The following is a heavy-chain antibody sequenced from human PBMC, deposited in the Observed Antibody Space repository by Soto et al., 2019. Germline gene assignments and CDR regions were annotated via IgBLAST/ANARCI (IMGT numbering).Heavy chain of an antibody. CDR3: AKVIRRDAYGAFDV. Sequence: GGSLRLSCAASGFTFSDHCMSWIRQAPGKGLEWISYMTPSGSSRSYADSVKGRFTISRDNSKNVLYLQMTSLRVEDTAKYFCAKVIRRDAYGAFDVWGQGTMVTVSS. D-gene: IGHD4-17*01. J-gene: IGHJ3*01. V-gene: IGHV3-11*01. CDR2: MTPSGSSR. CDR1: GFTFSDHC.